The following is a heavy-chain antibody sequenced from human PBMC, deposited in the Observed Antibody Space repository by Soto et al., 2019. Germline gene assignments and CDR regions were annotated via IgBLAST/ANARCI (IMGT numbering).Heavy chain of an antibody. CDR1: GYIFTNYY. Sequence: QVQLVQSGAEVKNPGASVKLSCKASGYIFTNYYIHWVRQAPGQGLEWMAIINPSGGSTHYAQKFHGRVTLARDTFTNTVYMALSSLRSEDTAIYSCARVLTSGDYWGQGTLVTVSS. CDR2: INPSGGST. D-gene: IGHD7-27*01. J-gene: IGHJ4*02. CDR3: ARVLTSGDY. V-gene: IGHV1-46*01.